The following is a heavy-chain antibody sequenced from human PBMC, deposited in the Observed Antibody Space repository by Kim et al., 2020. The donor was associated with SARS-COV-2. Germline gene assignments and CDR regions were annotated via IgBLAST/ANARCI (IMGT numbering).Heavy chain of an antibody. CDR2: IKSKTDGGTT. J-gene: IGHJ4*02. CDR3: TTTLSYYDFWSGYYQPKSDY. D-gene: IGHD3-3*01. V-gene: IGHV3-15*01. CDR1: GFTFSNAW. Sequence: GGSLRLSCAASGFTFSNAWMSWVRQAPGKGLEWVGRIKSKTDGGTTDYAAPVKGRFTISRDDSKNTLYLQMNSLKTEDTAVYYCTTTLSYYDFWSGYYQPKSDYWGQGTLVTVSS.